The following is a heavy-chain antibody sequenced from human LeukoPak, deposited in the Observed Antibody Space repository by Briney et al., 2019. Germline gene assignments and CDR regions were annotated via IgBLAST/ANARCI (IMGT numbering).Heavy chain of an antibody. D-gene: IGHD3-16*01. V-gene: IGHV4-59*01. CDR2: VYYSGST. Sequence: TLSLTCTVSGGSISSYCWRWIRQPPGKGLEWIGYVYYSGSTNYNPSLKSRVTISVDTSKKQFSLKLSSATAADTAVYYCARVLDLSKRGLDAFDIWGQGTMVTVSS. CDR1: GGSISSYC. CDR3: ARVLDLSKRGLDAFDI. J-gene: IGHJ3*02.